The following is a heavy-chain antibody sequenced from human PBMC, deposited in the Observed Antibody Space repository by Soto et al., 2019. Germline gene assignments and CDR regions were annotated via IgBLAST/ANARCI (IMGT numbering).Heavy chain of an antibody. D-gene: IGHD4-17*01. V-gene: IGHV3-23*01. CDR3: AKDRGPYGLDYYYGMDV. J-gene: IGHJ6*02. Sequence: GGSLRLSCAASGFTFSSYAMSWVRQAPGKGLEWVSAISGSGGSTYYADSVKGRFTISRDNSKNTLYLQMNSLRAEDTAVYYCAKDRGPYGLDYYYGMDVWGQGTTVTVSS. CDR1: GFTFSSYA. CDR2: ISGSGGST.